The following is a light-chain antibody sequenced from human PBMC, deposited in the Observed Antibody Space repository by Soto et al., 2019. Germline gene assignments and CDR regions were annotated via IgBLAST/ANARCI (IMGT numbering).Light chain of an antibody. CDR2: GVS. J-gene: IGKJ4*01. CDR3: QQYGNSPLT. CDR1: QSVRSDY. V-gene: IGKV3-20*01. Sequence: EIVLTQSPDTLSLSPGQRATLSCRASQSVRSDYFAWYQQKPGQAPRVIIFGVSARATGVPDRFSGSGSGTDFTLTISRLEPEDFALYYCQQYGNSPLTSGGGTKVDIK.